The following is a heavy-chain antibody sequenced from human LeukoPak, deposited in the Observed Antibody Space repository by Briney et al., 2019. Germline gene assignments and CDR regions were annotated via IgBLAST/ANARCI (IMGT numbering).Heavy chain of an antibody. J-gene: IGHJ4*02. V-gene: IGHV3-53*01. Sequence: GGSLRLSCAASGFTFSTYEMSWVRQAPGKELEWVSVIYTGGDTYYADSVRGRFTISRDNSKNTVNLQMNSLRAEDTALYYCAGGQMFTSGGFDDWGQGTLVTVSS. CDR2: IYTGGDT. CDR1: GFTFSTYE. D-gene: IGHD6-19*01. CDR3: AGGQMFTSGGFDD.